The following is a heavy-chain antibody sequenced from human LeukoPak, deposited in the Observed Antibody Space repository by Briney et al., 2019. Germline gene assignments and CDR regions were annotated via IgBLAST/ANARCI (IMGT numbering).Heavy chain of an antibody. CDR1: GFTFSSYW. Sequence: GGSLRLSCAASGFTFSSYWMVWVRQAPGKGLEWVANLKPDGRDKYYTDSVRGRFTISRDNAEGSLYLQMNSLRAEDTAVYYCVRDLDFWGQGTLVTVSS. J-gene: IGHJ4*02. CDR2: LKPDGRDK. CDR3: VRDLDF. V-gene: IGHV3-7*05.